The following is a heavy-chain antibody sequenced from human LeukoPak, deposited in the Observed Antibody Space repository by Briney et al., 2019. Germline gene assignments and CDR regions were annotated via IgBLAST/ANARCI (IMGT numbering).Heavy chain of an antibody. D-gene: IGHD3-22*01. CDR2: TANKANGYTT. Sequence: GGSLRLSCAASGFTLSDHYIDWVRQAPGKGLEWVGRTANKANGYTTETAASLKGRFTISRDDSKNALYLHMNSLETEDTAVYYCASLYYTDSAYWGQGTLVTVTS. V-gene: IGHV3-72*01. J-gene: IGHJ4*02. CDR3: ASLYYTDSAY. CDR1: GFTLSDHY.